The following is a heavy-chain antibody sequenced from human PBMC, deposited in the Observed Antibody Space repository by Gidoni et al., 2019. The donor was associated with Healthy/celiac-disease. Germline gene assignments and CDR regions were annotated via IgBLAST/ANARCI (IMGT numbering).Heavy chain of an antibody. Sequence: QVQLQESGPGLVKPSETLSLTCTVSGGSISSYYWSWIRQPPGKGLEWIGYIYYSGSTNYNPSLKSRVTISVDTSKNQFSLKLSSVTAADTAVYYCARAPGIAAAGVCQHWGQGTLVTVSS. CDR1: GGSISSYY. CDR3: ARAPGIAAAGVCQH. CDR2: IYYSGST. V-gene: IGHV4-59*08. D-gene: IGHD6-13*01. J-gene: IGHJ1*01.